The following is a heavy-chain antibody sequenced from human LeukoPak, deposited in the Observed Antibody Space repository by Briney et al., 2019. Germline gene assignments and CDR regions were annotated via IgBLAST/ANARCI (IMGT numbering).Heavy chain of an antibody. CDR1: GFTFSSYS. V-gene: IGHV3-48*01. CDR3: ARGGPTVVTLDAFDI. Sequence: GGSLRLSCAASGFTFSSYSMNWVRQAPGKGLEWVSYISSSSSTIYYADSVKGRFTISRDNAKNSLYLQMNSLRAEDTAMYYCARGGPTVVTLDAFDIWGQGTMVTVSS. J-gene: IGHJ3*02. CDR2: ISSSSSTI. D-gene: IGHD4-23*01.